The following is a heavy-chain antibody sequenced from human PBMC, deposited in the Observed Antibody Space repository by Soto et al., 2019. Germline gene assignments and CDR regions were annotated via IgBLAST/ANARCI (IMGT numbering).Heavy chain of an antibody. CDR1: GFSFSSYA. V-gene: IGHV3-23*01. CDR2: ISGSGGST. J-gene: IGHJ4*02. D-gene: IGHD3-3*01. Sequence: GGSLRLSCVASGFSFSSYAMSWVRQAPGEGLEWVSVISGSGGSTYYADSVKGRFTISRDNSKNTLYLQMNSLRAEDTAVYYCAKDPTLRFLERYFDYWGQGTLVTVSS. CDR3: AKDPTLRFLERYFDY.